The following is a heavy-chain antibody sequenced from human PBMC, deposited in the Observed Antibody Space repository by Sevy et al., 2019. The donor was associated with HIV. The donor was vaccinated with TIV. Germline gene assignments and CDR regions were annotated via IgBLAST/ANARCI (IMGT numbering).Heavy chain of an antibody. V-gene: IGHV3-49*03. J-gene: IGHJ4*02. CDR1: GFTIDDYA. CDR3: TRDLFYYQPGDY. CDR2: VRSKTYGGTT. D-gene: IGHD2-8*01. Sequence: GGSLRLSCTASGFTIDDYAMSWFRQAPGKGLEWVGFVRSKTYGGTTDYAASVRGRFTISRDDSNRIAYLQMNSLKTEDTALYYCTRDLFYYQPGDYWGQGTLVTVSS.